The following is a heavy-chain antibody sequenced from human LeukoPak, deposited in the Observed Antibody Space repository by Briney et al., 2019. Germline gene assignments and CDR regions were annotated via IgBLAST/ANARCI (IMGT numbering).Heavy chain of an antibody. CDR1: GYTFTSYG. CDR2: ISAYNGNT. Sequence: ASVKVSCKASGYTFTSYGISWVRQAPGQGLEWMGWISAYNGNTNYAQKLQGRVTMTTDTSTSTVYMELSSLRSEDTAVYYCARAASGDQNYFDYWGQGTLVTVSS. V-gene: IGHV1-18*01. CDR3: ARAASGDQNYFDY. J-gene: IGHJ4*02. D-gene: IGHD3-10*01.